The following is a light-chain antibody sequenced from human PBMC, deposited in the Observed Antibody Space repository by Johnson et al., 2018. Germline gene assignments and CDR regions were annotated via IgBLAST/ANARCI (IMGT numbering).Light chain of an antibody. Sequence: QSVLTQPPSVSAAPVQKVTISCSGSSSNIGNNYVSWYQQLPGTAPKLLIYENNKRPSWIPDRFSGSKSGTSATLGITGLQTGDEADYYCGTGDSSLSAGNVFGTGTKVTVL. CDR2: ENN. CDR1: SSNIGNNY. J-gene: IGLJ1*01. V-gene: IGLV1-51*02. CDR3: GTGDSSLSAGNV.